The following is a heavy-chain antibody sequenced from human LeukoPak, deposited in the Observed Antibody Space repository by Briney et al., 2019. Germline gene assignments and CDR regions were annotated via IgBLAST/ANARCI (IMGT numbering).Heavy chain of an antibody. V-gene: IGHV5-51*01. CDR3: ASQVYYYDSSGYYSGFDY. CDR2: IYPGDSDT. D-gene: IGHD3-22*01. CDR1: GYSFTNYW. Sequence: HGESLQISCKGSGYSFTNYWIGWVRQMPGKGLEWMGIIYPGDSDTRYSPSFQGQVTISADKSISTAYLQWSSLKPSDTAMYYCASQVYYYDSSGYYSGFDYWGQGSLVTVSS. J-gene: IGHJ4*02.